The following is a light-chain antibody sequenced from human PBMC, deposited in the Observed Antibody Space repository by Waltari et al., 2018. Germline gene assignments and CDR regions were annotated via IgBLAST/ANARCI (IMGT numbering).Light chain of an antibody. CDR1: QHIGSD. CDR2: ATS. V-gene: IGKV1-6*02. J-gene: IGKJ1*01. Sequence: AIQMTQSPSSLSASVGDTVTITCRASQHIGSDLGWYQQKPGKAPKLLISATSNLQSGVPWRFSGSGSHTDFTLAITSLQPEDFATYYCLQSYSYPRTFGQGTKVEIK. CDR3: LQSYSYPRT.